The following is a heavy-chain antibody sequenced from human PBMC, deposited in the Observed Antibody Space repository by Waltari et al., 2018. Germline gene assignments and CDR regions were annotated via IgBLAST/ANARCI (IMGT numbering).Heavy chain of an antibody. CDR2: VYGSGKS. J-gene: IGHJ5*02. Sequence: QLQLQESGPGLVKPSGNLSLTCAVSGDSVSSTYWGSWVRQSPQKGLEWIGQVYGSGKSNYNPSFASRVIISLDTSNNQCSLTVTSATAADTAVYYCARDRGRGLYLDTWGPGTMVTVSP. V-gene: IGHV4-4*02. CDR1: GDSVSSTYW. CDR3: ARDRGRGLYLDT. D-gene: IGHD2-15*01.